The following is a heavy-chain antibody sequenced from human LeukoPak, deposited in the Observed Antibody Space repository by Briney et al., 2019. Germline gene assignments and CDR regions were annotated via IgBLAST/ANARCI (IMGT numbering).Heavy chain of an antibody. V-gene: IGHV6-1*01. CDR2: TYYRSNWYN. CDR3: ARDGYNYFDY. J-gene: IGHJ4*02. Sequence: SQTLSLTCAISGDSVSSNSVAWNWLRHSPSRGLEWLGRTYYRSNWYNDYAVSVKSRISIDPETSKNQFSLQLTSVTPEDTAVYYCARDGYNYFDYWGQGTLVTVSS. CDR1: GDSVSSNSVA. D-gene: IGHD5-24*01.